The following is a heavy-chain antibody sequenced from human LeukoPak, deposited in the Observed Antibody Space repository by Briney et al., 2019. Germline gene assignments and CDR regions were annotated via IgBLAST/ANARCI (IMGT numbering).Heavy chain of an antibody. CDR2: ISSSSSYI. D-gene: IGHD5-24*01. CDR3: AREERDGYNYYWYFDL. CDR1: GFTFSSYS. V-gene: IGHV3-21*01. J-gene: IGHJ2*01. Sequence: NPGGSLRLSCAAPGFTFSSYSMNWVRQAPGKGLEWVSSISSSSSYISYADSVKGRFTISRDNAKNSLYLQMNSLRAEDTAVYYCAREERDGYNYYWYFDLWGRGTLVTVSS.